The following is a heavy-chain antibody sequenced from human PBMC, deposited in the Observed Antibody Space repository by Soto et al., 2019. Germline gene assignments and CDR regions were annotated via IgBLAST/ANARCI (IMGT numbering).Heavy chain of an antibody. V-gene: IGHV1-3*01. D-gene: IGHD6-13*01. CDR3: ERDRSSWHHDAFDI. Sequence: ASVKVSCKASGYTFTSYAMHWVRQAPGQGLEWMGWINAGNGNTKYSQKFQGRVTITRDTSASTAYMELSSLRSEDTAVYYCERDRSSWHHDAFDIWGQGTMVTVSS. J-gene: IGHJ3*02. CDR1: GYTFTSYA. CDR2: INAGNGNT.